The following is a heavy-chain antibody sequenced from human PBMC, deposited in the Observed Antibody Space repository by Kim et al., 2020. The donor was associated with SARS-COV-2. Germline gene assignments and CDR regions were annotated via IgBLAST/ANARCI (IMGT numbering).Heavy chain of an antibody. Sequence: SETLSLTCTVYGGSTTSSLFPLGWFRQSPSKALEWTGSIFASGILHHNPPRTSRVTISVDTSKNQSSLKLSSVTAADTAVYYCARQSLPLTMVRGVIDYWG. CDR1: GGSTTSSLFP. CDR3: ARQSLPLTMVRGVIDY. V-gene: IGHV4-39*01. CDR2: IFASGIL. D-gene: IGHD3-10*01. J-gene: IGHJ4*01.